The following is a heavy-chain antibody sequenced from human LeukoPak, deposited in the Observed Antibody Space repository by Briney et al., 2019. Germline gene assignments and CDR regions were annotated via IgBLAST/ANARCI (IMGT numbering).Heavy chain of an antibody. Sequence: PGGSLRLSCAASGFTFDDYAMHWVRQAPGKGLEWVSGISWNSGSIGYADSVRGRFTISRDNAKNSLYLQMNSLRAEDTALYYCAKSITWFGELSPGDVWGQGTTVTVSS. CDR1: GFTFDDYA. D-gene: IGHD3-10*01. CDR3: AKSITWFGELSPGDV. CDR2: ISWNSGSI. V-gene: IGHV3-9*01. J-gene: IGHJ6*02.